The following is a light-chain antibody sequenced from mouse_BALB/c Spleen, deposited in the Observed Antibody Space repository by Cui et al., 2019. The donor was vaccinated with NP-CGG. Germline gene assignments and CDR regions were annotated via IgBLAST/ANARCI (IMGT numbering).Light chain of an antibody. CDR3: ALWYSNHWV. CDR2: GTN. Sequence: QAVVTQEAAPTTSPGETVTLTCRSSTGAVTTSNYANWVQEKPDHLFTGLIGGTNNRAPGLPARFSGSLIGDKAALTITRAQTDDEAIYFCALWYSNHWVFGGGTKLTVL. J-gene: IGLJ1*01. CDR1: TGAVTTSNY. V-gene: IGLV1*01.